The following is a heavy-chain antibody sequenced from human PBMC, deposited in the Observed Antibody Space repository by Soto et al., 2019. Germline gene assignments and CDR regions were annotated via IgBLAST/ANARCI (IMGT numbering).Heavy chain of an antibody. D-gene: IGHD1-1*01. CDR3: ARKGTTSLYYYYMDV. J-gene: IGHJ6*03. CDR2: INAGNGNT. Sequence: ASVKASCKAPGYTFTSYAMHWVRQAPGQRLEWMGWINAGNGNTKYSQKFQGRVTITRDTSASTAYMELSSLRSEDTAVYYCARKGTTSLYYYYMDVWGKGTTVTVSS. V-gene: IGHV1-3*01. CDR1: GYTFTSYA.